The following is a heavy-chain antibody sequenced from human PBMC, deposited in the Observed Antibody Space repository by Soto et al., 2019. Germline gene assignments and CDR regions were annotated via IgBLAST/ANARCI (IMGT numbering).Heavy chain of an antibody. D-gene: IGHD1-26*01. CDR3: AKDGLGVGATTYYFDY. CDR2: ISGSGGST. CDR1: GFTFSSYA. V-gene: IGHV3-23*01. J-gene: IGHJ4*02. Sequence: GSLRLSCAASGFTFSSYAMSWVRQAPGKGLEWVSAISGSGGSTYYADSVKGRFTISRDNSKNTLYLQMNSLRAEDTAVYYCAKDGLGVGATTYYFDYWGQGTLVTVSS.